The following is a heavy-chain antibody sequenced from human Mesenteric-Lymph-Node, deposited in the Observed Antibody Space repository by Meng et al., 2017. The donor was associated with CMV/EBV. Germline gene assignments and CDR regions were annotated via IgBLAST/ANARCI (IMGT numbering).Heavy chain of an antibody. CDR1: GFSFSTYS. J-gene: IGHJ4*02. D-gene: IGHD2-2*01. CDR2: IIITSTYI. Sequence: GGSLRLSCAASGFSFSTYSMNWVRQAPGKGLEWVSSIIITSTYIYYADSVKGRFTISRDNAKNSLHLQMNSLRVEDTAVYYCARAVCSSTTCSEPYYFDYWGQGTLVTVSS. CDR3: ARAVCSSTTCSEPYYFDY. V-gene: IGHV3-21*01.